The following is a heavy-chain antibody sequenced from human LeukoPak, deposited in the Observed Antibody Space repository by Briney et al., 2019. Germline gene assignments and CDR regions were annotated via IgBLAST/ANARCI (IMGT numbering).Heavy chain of an antibody. J-gene: IGHJ5*02. CDR1: GGSISSYY. CDR2: IYYSGST. Sequence: SETLSLTCTVSGGSISSYYWSWIRQSPGKGLEWIGYIYYSGSTNYNPSLKSRVTISVDTSKNQFSLKLSSVTAADTAVYYCARMVRGVISAHNWFDPWGQGTLVTVSS. CDR3: ARMVRGVISAHNWFDP. V-gene: IGHV4-59*08. D-gene: IGHD3-10*01.